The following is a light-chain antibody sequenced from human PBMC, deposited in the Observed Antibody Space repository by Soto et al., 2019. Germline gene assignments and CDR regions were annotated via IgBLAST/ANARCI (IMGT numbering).Light chain of an antibody. V-gene: IGLV2-23*01. CDR2: EGT. CDR3: CSYASSSSYV. CDR1: TSDVGGYNL. J-gene: IGLJ1*01. Sequence: QSALTPPASVSGSPGQSITISCSGTTSDVGGYNLVSWYQQHTAKAPKLLIYEGTQRPSGVSSRFSGSKSGNTASLTISGLQAEDEADYYCCSYASSSSYVFGTGTKVTVL.